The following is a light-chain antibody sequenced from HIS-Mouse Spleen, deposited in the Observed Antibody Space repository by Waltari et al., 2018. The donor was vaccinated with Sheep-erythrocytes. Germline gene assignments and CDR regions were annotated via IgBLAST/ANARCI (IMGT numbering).Light chain of an antibody. V-gene: IGKV1-5*03. CDR2: KAS. Sequence: DIQMTQSPSTLSASVGDGVTITCRASQSISSWLAWYQQKPGKAPKLLIYKASSLESGVPSRFSGSGSATEFTLTISSLQPDDFATYYCQQYNSYPLTFGGGTKVEIK. CDR3: QQYNSYPLT. J-gene: IGKJ4*01. CDR1: QSISSW.